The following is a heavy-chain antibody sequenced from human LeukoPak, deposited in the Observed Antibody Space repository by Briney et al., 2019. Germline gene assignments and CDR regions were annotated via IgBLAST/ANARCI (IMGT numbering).Heavy chain of an antibody. Sequence: PGGSLRLSCAASGFTFSSYEMNWVRQAPGKGLEWVSYITSSRSTIYYADSVKGRFTISRDNAKNSLYLQMNSLRAEDTAVYYCARGRYYYDSSGYYAAYFDYWGQGTLVTVSS. CDR2: ITSSRSTI. CDR3: ARGRYYYDSSGYYAAYFDY. J-gene: IGHJ4*02. V-gene: IGHV3-48*03. D-gene: IGHD3-22*01. CDR1: GFTFSSYE.